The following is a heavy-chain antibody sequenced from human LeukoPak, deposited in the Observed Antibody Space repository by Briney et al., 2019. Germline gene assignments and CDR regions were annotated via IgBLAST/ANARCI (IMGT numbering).Heavy chain of an antibody. V-gene: IGHV3-21*01. D-gene: IGHD6-6*01. J-gene: IGHJ4*02. Sequence: GGSLRLSCAASGFTFSSYSMNWVRQAPGKGLEWVSSINSKSRYIXYAXXXKGRFTISRDNGKNSVYLQMNSLRAEDTAVYFCARADSSSSRLDCWGQGTLVTVSS. CDR1: GFTFSSYS. CDR3: ARADSSSSRLDC. CDR2: INSKSRYI.